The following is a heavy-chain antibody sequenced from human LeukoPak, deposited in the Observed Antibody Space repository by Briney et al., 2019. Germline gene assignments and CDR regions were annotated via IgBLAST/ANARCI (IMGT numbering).Heavy chain of an antibody. CDR3: AREHGSGTNVYFDY. V-gene: IGHV3-7*01. J-gene: IGHJ4*02. CDR2: IKQDGSEK. Sequence: GGSLRLSCAASGFTFSNYWMSWVRQAPGKGLEGVAHIKQDGSEKYYVDYVKGRFTISRDNAKNSLSLQMNSLRAEDTAVYYCAREHGSGTNVYFDYWGQGALVTVSS. D-gene: IGHD3-10*01. CDR1: GFTFSNYW.